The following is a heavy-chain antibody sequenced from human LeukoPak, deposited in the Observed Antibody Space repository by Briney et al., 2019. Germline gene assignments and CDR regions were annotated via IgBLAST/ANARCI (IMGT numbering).Heavy chain of an antibody. CDR1: GFTFSSYS. V-gene: IGHV3-21*01. CDR3: ARTRYYGSGSTPNYYYYYGMDV. J-gene: IGHJ6*02. D-gene: IGHD3-10*01. CDR2: ISSSSSYI. Sequence: GGSLRLSCAASGFTFSSYSMNWVRQAPGKGLEWVSSISSSSSYIYYADSVKGRSTISRDNAKNSLYLQMNSLRAEDTAVYYCARTRYYGSGSTPNYYYYYGMDVWGQGTTVTVSS.